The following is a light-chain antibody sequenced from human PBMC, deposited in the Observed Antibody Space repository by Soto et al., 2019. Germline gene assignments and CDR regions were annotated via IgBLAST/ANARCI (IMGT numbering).Light chain of an antibody. J-gene: IGLJ1*01. CDR3: SSYTSISTYV. Sequence: QSVLTQPASVSGSPGQSITISCTGTSSDVGGYNYVSWYQHHPGKAPRLMIYEVSNRPSGVSDRFSGSKSGNTASLTISGLLAEDEADYYCSSYTSISTYVFGNGTKVTVL. V-gene: IGLV2-14*01. CDR2: EVS. CDR1: SSDVGGYNY.